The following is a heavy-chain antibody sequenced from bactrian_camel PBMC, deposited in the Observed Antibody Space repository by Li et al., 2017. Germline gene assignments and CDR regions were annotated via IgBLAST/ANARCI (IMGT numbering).Heavy chain of an antibody. D-gene: IGHD6*01. CDR3: AARPGGLSWWSERGYAY. CDR2: ITRYGGP. CDR1: GYTYSSSC. J-gene: IGHJ4*01. Sequence: HVQLVESGGGSVQAGGSLRLSCAASGYTYSSSCMGWFRLAPGKERDFVATITRYGGPDYTDAVKGRFTVSRDNAKNTVYLQMNSLKSEDTALYYCAARPGGLSWWSERGYAYWGQGTQVTVS. V-gene: IGHV3S53*01.